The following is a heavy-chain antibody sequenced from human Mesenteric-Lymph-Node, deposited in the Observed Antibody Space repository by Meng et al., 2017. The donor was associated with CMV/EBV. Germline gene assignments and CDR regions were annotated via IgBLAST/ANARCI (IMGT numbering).Heavy chain of an antibody. CDR2: INAGNGNT. Sequence: SCKASEYTFTSYAMHCVRQAPGQRLEWMGWINAGNGNTKYSQKFQGRVTITRDTSASTAYMELSSLRSEDTAVYYCARWSSTSWSFDYWGQGTLVTVSS. J-gene: IGHJ4*02. CDR1: EYTFTSYA. V-gene: IGHV1-3*01. CDR3: ARWSSTSWSFDY. D-gene: IGHD6-13*01.